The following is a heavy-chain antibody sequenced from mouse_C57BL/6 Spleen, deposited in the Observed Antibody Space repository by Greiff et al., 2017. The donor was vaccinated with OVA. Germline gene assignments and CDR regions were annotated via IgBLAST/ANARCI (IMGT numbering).Heavy chain of an antibody. Sequence: VQLQQSGAELVRPGPSVKVSCKASGYAFTNYLIEWVKQRPGQGLEWIGVINPGSGGTNYNEKFKGKATLTADKSSSTAYMQLSSLTSEDSAVYFCARSAGSSFFAYWGQGTLVTVSA. J-gene: IGHJ3*01. V-gene: IGHV1-54*01. CDR1: GYAFTNYL. D-gene: IGHD1-1*01. CDR3: ARSAGSSFFAY. CDR2: INPGSGGT.